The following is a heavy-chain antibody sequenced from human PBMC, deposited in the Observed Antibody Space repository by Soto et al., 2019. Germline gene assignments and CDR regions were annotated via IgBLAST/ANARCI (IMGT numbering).Heavy chain of an antibody. V-gene: IGHV4-30-4*01. CDR2: IYYSGST. D-gene: IGHD3-9*01. Sequence: VQLKESGPGLVEPSQTLSLTCTVSGGSINRGDCYWSWIRQPPGKGLEWIGYIYYSGSTYYNPSLKSRVSMSLDTSKNQFSLNLYSVTAADTAVYFCARSPRPDIWIDPWGQGTLVTVSS. CDR3: ARSPRPDIWIDP. CDR1: GGSINRGDCY. J-gene: IGHJ5*02.